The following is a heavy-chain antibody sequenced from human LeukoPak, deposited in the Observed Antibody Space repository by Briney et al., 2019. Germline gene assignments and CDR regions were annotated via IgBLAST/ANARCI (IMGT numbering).Heavy chain of an antibody. J-gene: IGHJ4*02. V-gene: IGHV3-23*01. CDR3: AKEGRGMGAATIDY. CDR1: GFTFSNYA. CDR2: ISGSGGST. D-gene: IGHD1-26*01. Sequence: GGSLRLSCAASGFTFSNYAMSWVRQAPGKGLEWVSGISGSGGSTYYADSVGRFSISRDNSNNTLYLQMTSLRAEDTAVYYCAKEGRGMGAATIDYWGQGTLGTVSS.